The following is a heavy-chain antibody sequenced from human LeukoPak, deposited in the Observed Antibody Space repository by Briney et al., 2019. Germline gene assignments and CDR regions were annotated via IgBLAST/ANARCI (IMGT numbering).Heavy chain of an antibody. Sequence: PGGSLRLSCAASGFIFSSYGMHWVRQAPGKGLEWVAFIRYDGSTKYYIDSVKGRFTISRDNSKNTLYLQMNSLRPVDTAVYCCAKVAGTDYFDYWGQGTLVTVSS. CDR1: GFIFSSYG. CDR3: AKVAGTDYFDY. V-gene: IGHV3-30*02. D-gene: IGHD6-19*01. J-gene: IGHJ4*02. CDR2: IRYDGSTK.